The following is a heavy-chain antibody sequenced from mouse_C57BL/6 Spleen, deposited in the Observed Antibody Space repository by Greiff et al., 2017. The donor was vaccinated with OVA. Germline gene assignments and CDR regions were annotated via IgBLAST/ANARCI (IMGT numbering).Heavy chain of an antibody. V-gene: IGHV5-6*01. CDR2: ISSGGSYT. D-gene: IGHD2-1*01. CDR1: GFTFSSYG. Sequence: EVNLMESGGDLVKPGGSLKLSCAASGFTFSSYGMSWVRQTPDKRLEWVATISSGGSYTYYPDSVKGRFTISRDNAKNTLYLQMSSLKSEDTAMYYCATGGNTGYFDVWGTGTTVTVSS. J-gene: IGHJ1*03. CDR3: ATGGNTGYFDV.